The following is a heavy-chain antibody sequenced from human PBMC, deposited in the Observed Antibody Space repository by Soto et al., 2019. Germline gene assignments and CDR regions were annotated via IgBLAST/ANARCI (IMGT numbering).Heavy chain of an antibody. CDR2: ISGSGGST. D-gene: IGHD3-3*01. CDR1: GFTFSSYA. J-gene: IGHJ4*02. V-gene: IGHV3-23*01. Sequence: GGSLRLSCAASGFTFSSYAMSWVRQAPGKGLEWVSAISGSGGSTYYADSVKGRFTISRDNSKNTLYLQMNSLRAEDTAVYYCAKAYGVLGVVTPFDYWGQGTLVTVSS. CDR3: AKAYGVLGVVTPFDY.